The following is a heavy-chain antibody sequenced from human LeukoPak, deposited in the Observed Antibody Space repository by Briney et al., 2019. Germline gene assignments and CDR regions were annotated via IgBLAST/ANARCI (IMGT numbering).Heavy chain of an antibody. Sequence: PSETLSLTXAVYGGSFSGYYWSWIRQPPGKGLEWIGEINHSGSTNYNPSLKSRVTISVDTSKNQFSLKLSSVTAADTAVYYCARWSYYGSGSYYPFDYWGQGTLVTVSS. V-gene: IGHV4-34*01. CDR2: INHSGST. J-gene: IGHJ4*02. CDR3: ARWSYYGSGSYYPFDY. CDR1: GGSFSGYY. D-gene: IGHD3-10*01.